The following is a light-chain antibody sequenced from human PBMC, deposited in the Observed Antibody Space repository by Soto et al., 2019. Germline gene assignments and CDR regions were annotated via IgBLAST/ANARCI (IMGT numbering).Light chain of an antibody. CDR1: QSISSW. J-gene: IGKJ1*01. Sequence: DIQMTQSPSTLSASVGDRVTITCRASQSISSWLAWYQQKPGKAPKLLIYKASSLESGVTSRFSGSGSGTEFTLTISSLQPDDFATYYCQQYNSYSGTFGQGTKVEIK. CDR2: KAS. V-gene: IGKV1-5*03. CDR3: QQYNSYSGT.